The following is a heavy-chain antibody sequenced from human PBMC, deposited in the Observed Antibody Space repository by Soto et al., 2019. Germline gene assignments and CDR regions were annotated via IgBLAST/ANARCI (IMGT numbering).Heavy chain of an antibody. CDR1: GESFSGYY. Sequence: SETLSLTCAVYGESFSGYYWTWIRQAPGEGLQWIGEITRSGSTNYNPSLKSRVTISVDTSKNQFSLKLSSVTAADTAVYYCARGRAEWLVWGGDWFDPWGQGTLVTVSS. CDR3: ARGRAEWLVWGGDWFDP. V-gene: IGHV4-34*01. CDR2: ITRSGST. J-gene: IGHJ5*02. D-gene: IGHD6-19*01.